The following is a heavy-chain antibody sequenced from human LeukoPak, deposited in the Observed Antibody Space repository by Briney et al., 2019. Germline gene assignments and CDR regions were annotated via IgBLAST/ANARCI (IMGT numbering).Heavy chain of an antibody. CDR2: IWYDGSNK. J-gene: IGHJ4*02. V-gene: IGHV3-33*01. CDR1: GFTFSSYG. Sequence: GGSLRLSCAGSGFTFSSYGMHWVRQAPGKGLEWVAVIWYDGSNKYYADSVKGRFTISRDNSKNTLYLQMNSLRAEDTAVYYCARDSLPVGGFDYWGQGTLVTVSS. CDR3: ARDSLPVGGFDY. D-gene: IGHD2-2*01.